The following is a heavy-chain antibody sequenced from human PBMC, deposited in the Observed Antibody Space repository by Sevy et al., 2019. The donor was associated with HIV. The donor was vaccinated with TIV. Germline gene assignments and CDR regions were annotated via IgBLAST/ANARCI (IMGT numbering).Heavy chain of an antibody. CDR1: GGSFSGYY. CDR3: ARQHGGYYYYYYGMDV. D-gene: IGHD4-17*01. Sequence: SETLSLTCAVYGGSFSGYYWSWIRQPPGKGLEWIGEINHSGSTNYNPSLKSRVTISVDTSKNQFSLKLSSVTAADTAVYYCARQHGGYYYYYYGMDVWGQGTTVTVSS. J-gene: IGHJ6*02. V-gene: IGHV4-34*01. CDR2: INHSGST.